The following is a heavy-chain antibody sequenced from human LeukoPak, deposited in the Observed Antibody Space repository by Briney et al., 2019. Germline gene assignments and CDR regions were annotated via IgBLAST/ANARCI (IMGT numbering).Heavy chain of an antibody. V-gene: IGHV3-30*04. D-gene: IGHD3-3*01. CDR1: GFSFSSFG. J-gene: IGHJ4*02. CDR2: ISYDGSNK. Sequence: GGSLRLSCGASGFSFSSFGMHWVRQAPGKGLQWVAVISYDGSNKYYTDSVKGRFTISRDNSKNTLYLEMNSLRAEDTAVYYCARERERFLNLWGQGTLVTVSS. CDR3: ARERERFLNL.